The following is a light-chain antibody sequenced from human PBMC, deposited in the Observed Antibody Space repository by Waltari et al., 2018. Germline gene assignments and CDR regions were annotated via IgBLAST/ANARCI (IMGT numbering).Light chain of an antibody. J-gene: IGKJ1*01. CDR1: QGIRYD. Sequence: AIQMTQSPSSLSASVGDRVTITCRASQGIRYDLGWYQQKPGKDPKLLIYAASRLQSGGPSRFSGGGAGTEFTLTISSLQPEDFATYYCLQDYNYPWTFGQGTKVEIK. CDR2: AAS. V-gene: IGKV1-6*01. CDR3: LQDYNYPWT.